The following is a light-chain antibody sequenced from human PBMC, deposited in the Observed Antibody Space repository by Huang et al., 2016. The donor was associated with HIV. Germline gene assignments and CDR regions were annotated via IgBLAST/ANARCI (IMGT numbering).Light chain of an antibody. Sequence: DIQMTQSPSSLSASVGDRVTITCRAIQSISSYLNWYQQKPGKAPKLLIYASSSLQSGVPSRFSGSGSGTDFTLTVSNLQPEDFAAYYCQQSYSTPLTFGRGTKVEIK. J-gene: IGKJ4*01. CDR3: QQSYSTPLT. V-gene: IGKV1-39*01. CDR1: QSISSY. CDR2: ASS.